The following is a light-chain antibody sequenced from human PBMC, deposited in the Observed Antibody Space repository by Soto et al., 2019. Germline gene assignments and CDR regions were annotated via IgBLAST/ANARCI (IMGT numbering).Light chain of an antibody. Sequence: EIVLTQSPATLSLSPGERATLSCRASQSVSSSNLAWYQQKPGQAPRLVISGASSRAAGLPDRFSGSGSGTDFTLTISSLEPDDFAVYYCQHYDDSPPRYTFGQGTKLQIK. CDR2: GAS. J-gene: IGKJ2*01. V-gene: IGKV3-20*01. CDR1: QSVSSSN. CDR3: QHYDDSPPRYT.